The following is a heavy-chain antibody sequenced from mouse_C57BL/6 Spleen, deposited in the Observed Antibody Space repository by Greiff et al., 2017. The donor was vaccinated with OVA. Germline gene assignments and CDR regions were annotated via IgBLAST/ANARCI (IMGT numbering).Heavy chain of an antibody. CDR2: INPNNGGT. J-gene: IGHJ4*01. CDR3: ARQDYAMDY. Sequence: DVKLQESGPELVKPGASVKMSCKASGYTFTDYNMHWVKQSHGKSLEWIGYINPNNGGTSYNQKFKGKATLTVNKSSSTAYMELRSLTSEDSAVYYCARQDYAMDYWGQGTSVTVSS. V-gene: IGHV1-22*01. CDR1: GYTFTDYN.